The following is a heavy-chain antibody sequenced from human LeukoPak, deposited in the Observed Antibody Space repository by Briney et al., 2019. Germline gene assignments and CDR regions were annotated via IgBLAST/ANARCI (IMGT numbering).Heavy chain of an antibody. V-gene: IGHV4-31*03. CDR3: ARAAIVWSGYLNWFDP. Sequence: NTSETLSLTCTVSGGSISSGGYYWSWIRQHPGKGLEWIGYIYYSGSTYYNPSLKSRVTISVDTSKNQFSLKLSSVTAADTAVYYCARAAIVWSGYLNWFDPWGQGTLVTVSS. CDR1: GGSISSGGYY. CDR2: IYYSGST. J-gene: IGHJ5*02. D-gene: IGHD3-3*01.